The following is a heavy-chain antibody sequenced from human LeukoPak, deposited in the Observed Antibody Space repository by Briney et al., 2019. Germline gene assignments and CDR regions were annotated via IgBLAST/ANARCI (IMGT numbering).Heavy chain of an antibody. D-gene: IGHD4-11*01. CDR3: ARWPRERNRITVTNYYYYMDV. J-gene: IGHJ6*03. CDR2: IHYGGTT. CDR1: GGSISDYY. Sequence: PSETLSLTCSVSGGSISDYYWSWIRQPPGKGLEWIGYIHYGGTTNYNRSLKSRVTMSMDMSKNQLSLNLNSVAAADSAVYYCARWPRERNRITVTNYYYYMDVWGRGTTVTVSS. V-gene: IGHV4-59*12.